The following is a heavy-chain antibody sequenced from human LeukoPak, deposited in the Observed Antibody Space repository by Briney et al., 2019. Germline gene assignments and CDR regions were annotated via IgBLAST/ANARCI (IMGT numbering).Heavy chain of an antibody. D-gene: IGHD2-8*01. Sequence: SGTLSLTRTVSGGSISSYYWSGLRPPPGRGVAWIGYIYYSGSTNYNPSLKSRVTISVDTSKNQFSLKLSSVTAADTAVYYYARGYCTNGVCYDVDYWGQGTLVSVAS. CDR1: GGSISSYY. CDR2: IYYSGST. V-gene: IGHV4-59*01. J-gene: IGHJ4*02. CDR3: ARGYCTNGVCYDVDY.